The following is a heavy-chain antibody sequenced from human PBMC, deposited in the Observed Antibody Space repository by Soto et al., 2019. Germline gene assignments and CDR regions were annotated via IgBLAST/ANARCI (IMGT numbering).Heavy chain of an antibody. D-gene: IGHD4-17*01. CDR1: GYSFANYW. CDR2: IYPGYSDT. V-gene: IGHV5-51*01. CDR3: ARGTVSSDFDY. Sequence: PGESLKISCKGSGYSFANYWIGWVRQMPGKGLECMGIIYPGYSDTIYSPSFQGQVTIPADKSISTAYLQWSSLKASDTAMYYCARGTVSSDFDYWGQGTLVTVSS. J-gene: IGHJ4*02.